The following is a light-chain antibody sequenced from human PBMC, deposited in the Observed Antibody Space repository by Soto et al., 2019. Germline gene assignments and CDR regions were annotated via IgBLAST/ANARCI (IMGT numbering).Light chain of an antibody. CDR2: AAS. V-gene: IGKV1-6*01. CDR1: QAIRSD. Sequence: AVQMTQSPSSLSASVGDRVTITCRASQAIRSDLGWYQMKPGKVPKLLFYAASNLQSGVPSRFIGRGYGTDFTLTISSLQPEDFATYYCLQDYNYPRTFGQGTKVDIK. CDR3: LQDYNYPRT. J-gene: IGKJ1*01.